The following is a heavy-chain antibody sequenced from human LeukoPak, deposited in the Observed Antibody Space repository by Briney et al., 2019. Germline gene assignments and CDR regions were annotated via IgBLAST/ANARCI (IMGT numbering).Heavy chain of an antibody. D-gene: IGHD2-2*01. Sequence: SVKVSCKASGGTFSSYAISWVRQAPGQGLEWMGGIIPIFGTANYAQKFQGRVTITADESTSTAYMELSSLRSEDTAVYYCARGRYCSSTSCPVDYWGQGTLVTVSS. J-gene: IGHJ4*02. CDR3: ARGRYCSSTSCPVDY. CDR1: GGTFSSYA. V-gene: IGHV1-69*13. CDR2: IIPIFGTA.